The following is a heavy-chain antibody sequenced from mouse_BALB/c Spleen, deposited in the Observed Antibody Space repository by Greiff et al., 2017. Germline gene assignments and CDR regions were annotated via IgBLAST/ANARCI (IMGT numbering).Heavy chain of an antibody. J-gene: IGHJ4*01. CDR3: ARSWDAMDY. Sequence: EVKLVESGGGLVQPGGSRKLSCAASGFTFSRFGMHWVRQAPEKGLEWVAYISSGSSTIYYADTVKGRFTISRAKPKNTLFVQMTSLRSEDTAMYYCARSWDAMDYWGKGTSVTVAS. CDR1: GFTFSRFG. V-gene: IGHV5-17*02. CDR2: ISSGSSTI. D-gene: IGHD4-1*01.